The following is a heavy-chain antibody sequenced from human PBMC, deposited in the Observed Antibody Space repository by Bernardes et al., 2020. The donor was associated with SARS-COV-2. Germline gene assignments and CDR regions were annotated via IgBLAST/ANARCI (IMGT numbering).Heavy chain of an antibody. D-gene: IGHD2-2*01. J-gene: IGHJ4*02. CDR2: SSTGCGTT. CDR1: GFTFGNYA. Sequence: GGSLRLSCAASGFTFGNYAMNWVRQAPGKGLELVSISSTGCGTTYYADSVMGRFTISRDNSKNTLYLQVNSLRAEDTAVYYCAKGLGGTVPTSRYSDYWCQGKLVTVSS. V-gene: IGHV3-23*01. CDR3: AKGLGGTVPTSRYSDY.